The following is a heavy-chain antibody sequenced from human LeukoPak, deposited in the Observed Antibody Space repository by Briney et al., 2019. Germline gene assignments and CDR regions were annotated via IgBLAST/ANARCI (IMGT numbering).Heavy chain of an antibody. CDR3: AKGKYSYGKAPEY. D-gene: IGHD5-18*01. Sequence: GGSLRLSCAASGFNVSSKYMNWVRQAPGKGLEWVAVIYSGGSTHYADSVKGRITVSRDNSKNTLYLQMSSLRADDTAVYYCAKGKYSYGKAPEYWGQGTLVTVSS. V-gene: IGHV3-53*01. CDR1: GFNVSSKY. CDR2: IYSGGST. J-gene: IGHJ4*02.